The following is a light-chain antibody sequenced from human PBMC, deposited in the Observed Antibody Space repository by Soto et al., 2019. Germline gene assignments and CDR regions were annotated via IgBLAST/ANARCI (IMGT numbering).Light chain of an antibody. CDR2: EVS. CDR3: CSYAGSSPSV. J-gene: IGLJ1*01. CDR1: SSDVGSYNL. Sequence: QSVLTQPASVSGSPGQSITISCTGTSSDVGSYNLVSWYQQHPGKAPKVMIYEVSKRPSGVPNRFSGSKSGNTASLTISGLQAEDEADYYCCSYAGSSPSVFGTGTKVTVL. V-gene: IGLV2-23*02.